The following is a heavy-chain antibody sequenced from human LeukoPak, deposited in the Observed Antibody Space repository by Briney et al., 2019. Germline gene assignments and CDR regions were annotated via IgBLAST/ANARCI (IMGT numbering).Heavy chain of an antibody. D-gene: IGHD6-19*01. CDR1: GYTFTSYG. CDR2: INPNSGGT. V-gene: IGHV1-2*02. J-gene: IGHJ3*02. Sequence: ASVKVSCTASGYTFTSYGISWVRQAPGQGLEWMGWINPNSGGTKYAQKFQGRVTMTRDTSINTAYMEVRRLTSDDTAVYYCARERGTLAVAGDAFDIWGQGTMVTVSS. CDR3: ARERGTLAVAGDAFDI.